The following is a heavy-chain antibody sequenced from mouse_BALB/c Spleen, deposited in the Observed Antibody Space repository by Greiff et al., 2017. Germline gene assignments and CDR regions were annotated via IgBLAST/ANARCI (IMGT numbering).Heavy chain of an antibody. CDR3: ARGDYDEAWFAY. D-gene: IGHD2-4*01. Sequence: DVMLVESGGGLVKPGGSLKLSCAASGFTFSSYAMSWVRQTPEKRLEWVATISSGGSYTYYPDSVKGRFTISRDNAKNTLYLQMSSLRSEDTAMYYCARGDYDEAWFAYWGQGTLVTVSA. V-gene: IGHV5-9-1*01. J-gene: IGHJ3*01. CDR2: ISSGGSYT. CDR1: GFTFSSYA.